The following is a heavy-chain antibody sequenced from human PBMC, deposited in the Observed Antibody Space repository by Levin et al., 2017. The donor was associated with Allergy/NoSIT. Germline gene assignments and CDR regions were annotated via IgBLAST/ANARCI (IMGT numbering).Heavy chain of an antibody. J-gene: IGHJ3*02. CDR3: ATGAYCSSTSCYDGAFDI. CDR1: GFTFSSYS. CDR2: ISSSSSTI. D-gene: IGHD2-2*01. V-gene: IGHV3-48*02. Sequence: PGGSLRLSCAASGFTFSSYSMNWVRQAPGKGLEWVSYISSSSSTIYYADSVKGRFTISRDNAKNSLYLQMNSLRDEDTAVYYCATGAYCSSTSCYDGAFDIWGQGTMVTVSS.